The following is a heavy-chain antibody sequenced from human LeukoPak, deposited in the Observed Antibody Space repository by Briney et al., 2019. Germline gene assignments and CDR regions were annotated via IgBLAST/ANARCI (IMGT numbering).Heavy chain of an antibody. CDR1: GYTFTSYA. CDR3: ARDMQDYVWGSYRYHEGADY. Sequence: ASVKVSCKASGYTFTSYAMNWVRQAPGQGLEWMGWINTNTGNPTYAQGFTGRFVFSLDTSVSTAYLQISSLKAEDTAVYYCARDMQDYVWGSYRYHEGADYWGQGTLLTVSS. D-gene: IGHD3-16*02. V-gene: IGHV7-4-1*02. J-gene: IGHJ4*02. CDR2: INTNTGNP.